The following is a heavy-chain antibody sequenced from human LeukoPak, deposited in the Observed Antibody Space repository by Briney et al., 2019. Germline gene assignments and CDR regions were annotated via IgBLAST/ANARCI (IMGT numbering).Heavy chain of an antibody. J-gene: IGHJ4*02. D-gene: IGHD3-22*01. CDR2: ISAYNGNT. Sequence: ASVKVSCKASGYTFTSYGISWVRQAPGQGLEWMGWISAYNGNTNYAQKLQARVTMTTDTSTGTAYMELRSLRSDDTAVYYCARDRGWGNYYDSSGYYLSGPSYWGQGTLVTVSS. CDR3: ARDRGWGNYYDSSGYYLSGPSY. CDR1: GYTFTSYG. V-gene: IGHV1-18*01.